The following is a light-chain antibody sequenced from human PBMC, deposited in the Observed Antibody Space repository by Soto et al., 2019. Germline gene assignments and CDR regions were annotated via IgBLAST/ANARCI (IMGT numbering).Light chain of an antibody. J-gene: IGLJ1*01. CDR1: SSNIGAGYD. CDR2: GNS. Sequence: QSVLTQPPSVSGAPGQRVTISCTGSSSNIGAGYDVHWYQQLPGTAPKLLIYGNSNRPSGVPDRFSGSKSGTSASLAITGLQAEDEADYYCQCYDSSLRVPYVSGTGTKLTVL. CDR3: QCYDSSLRVPYV. V-gene: IGLV1-40*01.